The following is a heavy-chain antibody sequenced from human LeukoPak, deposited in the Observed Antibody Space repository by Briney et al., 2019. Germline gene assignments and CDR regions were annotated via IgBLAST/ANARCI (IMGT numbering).Heavy chain of an antibody. V-gene: IGHV3-23*01. Sequence: GGSLRLSCAASGFTFSSYAMSWVRQAPGKGLEWVSVISGSGGSTYYADSVKGRFTISRDNSKNTLYLQMNSLRAEDTAVYYCAKERELVVTGNYFDYWGQGTLVTVSS. D-gene: IGHD6-19*01. J-gene: IGHJ4*02. CDR3: AKERELVVTGNYFDY. CDR2: ISGSGGST. CDR1: GFTFSSYA.